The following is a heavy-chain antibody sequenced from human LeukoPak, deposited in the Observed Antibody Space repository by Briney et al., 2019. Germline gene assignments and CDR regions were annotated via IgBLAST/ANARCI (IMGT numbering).Heavy chain of an antibody. CDR3: ARDGYCSSTSCYPGGY. Sequence: GGSLRLSCAASGFTFSSYAMSWVRQAPGKGLEWVSAISGSGGSTYYADSVKGRFTISRDNSKNTLYLQMNSLRAEDTAVYYCARDGYCSSTSCYPGGYWGQGTLVTVSS. D-gene: IGHD2-2*03. V-gene: IGHV3-23*01. CDR1: GFTFSSYA. J-gene: IGHJ4*02. CDR2: ISGSGGST.